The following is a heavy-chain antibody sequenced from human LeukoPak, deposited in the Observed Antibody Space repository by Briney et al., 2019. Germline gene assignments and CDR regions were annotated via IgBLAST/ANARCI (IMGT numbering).Heavy chain of an antibody. CDR3: ASHSRPESDYGDSPTHAFDI. CDR1: GGSISSYY. V-gene: IGHV4-4*07. Sequence: PSETLSLTCAVSGGSISSYYWSWIRQPAGKGLEWIGRIYTSGSTNYNPSLKSRVTISVDKSKNQFSLKLSSVTAADTAVYYCASHSRPESDYGDSPTHAFDIWGQGTMVTVSS. J-gene: IGHJ3*02. CDR2: IYTSGST. D-gene: IGHD4-17*01.